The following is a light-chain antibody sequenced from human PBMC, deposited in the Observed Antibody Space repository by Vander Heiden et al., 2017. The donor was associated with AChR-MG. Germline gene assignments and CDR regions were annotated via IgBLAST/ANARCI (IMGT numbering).Light chain of an antibody. CDR2: SAS. Sequence: DIQMTQCRSCMSATVGERVSITRRASHSISHYLNWYQQKPGKAPSLLIYSASTLQTGVPSRFSGSGSGTDFTLTISSLQPEDFATYYCQQTYDIFSITFGQGTRLEI. J-gene: IGKJ5*01. V-gene: IGKV1-39*01. CDR3: QQTYDIFSIT. CDR1: HSISHY.